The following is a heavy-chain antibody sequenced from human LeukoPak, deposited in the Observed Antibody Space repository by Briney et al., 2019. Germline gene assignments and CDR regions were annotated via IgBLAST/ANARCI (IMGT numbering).Heavy chain of an antibody. CDR3: ATSRSGYYPHFDY. V-gene: IGHV4-59*11. Sequence: SETLSFTCTVSGGSISSHYWSWIRQPPGKGLEWIGYIYYSGSTNYNPSLKSRVTISVDTSKNQFSLKLSSVTAADTAVYYCATSRSGYYPHFDYWGQGTLVTVSS. J-gene: IGHJ4*02. CDR2: IYYSGST. D-gene: IGHD3-3*01. CDR1: GGSISSHY.